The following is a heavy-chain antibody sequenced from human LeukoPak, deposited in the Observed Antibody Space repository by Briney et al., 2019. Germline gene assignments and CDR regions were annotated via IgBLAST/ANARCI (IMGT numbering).Heavy chain of an antibody. Sequence: GGSLRLSCSASGFTFSGYAMHWVRQAPGKGLEYVSAISSNGGSTYYADSVKGRFTISRDNSKNTLYLQMSSLRAEDTAVYYCVKGLNSGSYCPFDYWGQGTLVTVSS. D-gene: IGHD3-10*01. J-gene: IGHJ4*02. V-gene: IGHV3-64D*06. CDR1: GFTFSGYA. CDR3: VKGLNSGSYCPFDY. CDR2: ISSNGGST.